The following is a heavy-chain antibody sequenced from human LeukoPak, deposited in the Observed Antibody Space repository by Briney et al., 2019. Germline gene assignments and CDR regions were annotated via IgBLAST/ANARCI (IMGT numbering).Heavy chain of an antibody. J-gene: IGHJ4*02. D-gene: IGHD3-22*01. CDR3: ARLGVYYDSSGYYYDY. CDR1: GYTFASYD. CDR2: MNPNSGNT. V-gene: IGHV1-8*01. Sequence: ASVKVSCKASGYTFASYDINWVRQATGQGLEWMGWMNPNSGNTGYAQKFQGRVTMTRNTSISTAYMELSSLRSEDTAVYYCARLGVYYDSSGYYYDYWGQGTLVTVSS.